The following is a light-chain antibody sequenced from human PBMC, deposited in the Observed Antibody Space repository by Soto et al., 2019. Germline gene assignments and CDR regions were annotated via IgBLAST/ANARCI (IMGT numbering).Light chain of an antibody. CDR3: QQYGSSPTWT. Sequence: EIVLTQSPGTLSLSPGERATLSCRASQSVSSSYLAWYQQKPGQAPRLLIYGASSRATGIPDRFSGSGSGTDFTLTISRLEPEDFAVYYCQQYGSSPTWTLGQGTKVDIK. CDR2: GAS. V-gene: IGKV3-20*01. J-gene: IGKJ1*01. CDR1: QSVSSSY.